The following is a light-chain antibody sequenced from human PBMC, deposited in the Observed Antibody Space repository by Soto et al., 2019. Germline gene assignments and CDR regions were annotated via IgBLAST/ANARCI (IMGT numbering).Light chain of an antibody. V-gene: IGLV2-14*01. CDR2: EVS. CDR3: SSYKTGPTIYV. Sequence: HSVLTQPASVSGSPGQSITISCTGTSSDVGGYNYVSWYQQRPGTAPKLLLYEVSDRPSGISDRFSASKSGNTASLTISGLQAEEEADHYCSSYKTGPTIYVFGNGTKVSVL. J-gene: IGLJ1*01. CDR1: SSDVGGYNY.